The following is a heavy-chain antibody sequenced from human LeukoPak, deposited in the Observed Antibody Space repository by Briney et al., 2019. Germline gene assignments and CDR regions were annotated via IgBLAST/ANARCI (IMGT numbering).Heavy chain of an antibody. V-gene: IGHV3-53*01. CDR2: IYSGGST. CDR3: ATGPEGWELPGFDY. CDR1: GFTVSSNY. Sequence: GGSLRLSCAASGFTVSSNYMSWVRQAPGKGLEWVSVIYSGGSTYYADSVKGRFTISRDNSKNTLYLQMNSLRAEDTAVYYCATGPEGWELPGFDYWGQGTLVTVSS. J-gene: IGHJ4*02. D-gene: IGHD1-26*01.